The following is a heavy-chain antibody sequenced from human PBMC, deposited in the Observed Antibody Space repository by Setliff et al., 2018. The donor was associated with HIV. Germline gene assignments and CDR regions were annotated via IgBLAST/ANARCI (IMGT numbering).Heavy chain of an antibody. D-gene: IGHD3-22*01. V-gene: IGHV4-59*01. Sequence: SETLSLTCTVSGGSTSNYYWSWIRQPPGKGLEWIGNIYYSGSTKYNPSLKSRVTISVDTSKNQFSLKVSSVTAADTAVYYCARDTGKSSGLDYWGQGTLVTVSS. CDR1: GGSTSNYY. CDR2: IYYSGST. CDR3: ARDTGKSSGLDY. J-gene: IGHJ4*02.